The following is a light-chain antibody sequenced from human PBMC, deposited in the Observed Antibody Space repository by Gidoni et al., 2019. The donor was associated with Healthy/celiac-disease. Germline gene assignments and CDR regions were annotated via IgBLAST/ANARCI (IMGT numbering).Light chain of an antibody. CDR3: QQDNSFPYT. Sequence: DIQMTQSPSSVSASVGDRVTITCRASQGISSWLAWYQQKPGKAPKLLIYAASSLQSGVPSRCSGRGSGKVSTTTISSQQQEDAANYYCQQDNSFPYTFGQGTKLEIK. J-gene: IGKJ2*01. V-gene: IGKV1-12*01. CDR1: QGISSW. CDR2: AAS.